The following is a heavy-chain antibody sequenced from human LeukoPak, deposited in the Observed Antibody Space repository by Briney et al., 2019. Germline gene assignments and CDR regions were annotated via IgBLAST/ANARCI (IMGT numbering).Heavy chain of an antibody. CDR1: GFIFSSYS. J-gene: IGHJ4*02. CDR2: ISSSSSYI. Sequence: PGGSLRLSCAASGFIFSSYSMNWVRQAPGKGLEWVSSISSSSSYIYYADSVKGRFTISRDNSKNMLYLQMNSLRAEDTAVYYCAKRGTTWSLDYWGQGTLVTVSS. V-gene: IGHV3-21*04. CDR3: AKRGTTWSLDY. D-gene: IGHD6-13*01.